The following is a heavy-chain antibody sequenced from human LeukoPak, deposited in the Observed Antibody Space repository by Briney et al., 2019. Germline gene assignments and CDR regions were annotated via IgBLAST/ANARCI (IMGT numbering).Heavy chain of an antibody. CDR3: ARAQYCSSTSCYDGMFGAFDI. J-gene: IGHJ3*02. CDR1: GGSISSSTYY. Sequence: SETLSLTCTVSGGSISSSTYYWGWIRQSPGKGLEWIGSVHYSGGSYYSPSLKSRVTISLNTSKNQFSLKLSSVTAADTAVYYCARAQYCSSTSCYDGMFGAFDIWGQGTMVTVSS. D-gene: IGHD2-2*01. V-gene: IGHV4-39*07. CDR2: VHYSGGS.